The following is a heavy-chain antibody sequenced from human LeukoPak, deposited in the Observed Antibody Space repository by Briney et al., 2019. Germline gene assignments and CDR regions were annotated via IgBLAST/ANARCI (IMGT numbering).Heavy chain of an antibody. J-gene: IGHJ6*03. CDR1: GGSISSNY. CDR2: IYYNGST. D-gene: IGHD1-14*01. V-gene: IGHV4-59*08. CDR3: ARCSAGDSSPSYYYYYYMDV. Sequence: SETLSLTCTVSGGSISSNYWNWIWQPPRKGLEWIGYIYYNGSTNCHPSLKSRVTISADTSKNQLSLKLSSVTSADTAVYYCARCSAGDSSPSYYYYYYMDVWGKGSTVTVSS.